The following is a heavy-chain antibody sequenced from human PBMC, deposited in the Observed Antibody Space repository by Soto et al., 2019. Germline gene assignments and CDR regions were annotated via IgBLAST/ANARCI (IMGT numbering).Heavy chain of an antibody. J-gene: IGHJ6*02. CDR1: GFTLSSYD. CDR2: IGTAGDT. V-gene: IGHV3-13*01. D-gene: IGHD3-3*01. CDR3: ARTPTYYDFWSGYYSYYYGMDV. Sequence: SGGSLRLSCAASGFTLSSYDMHWVRQATGKGLEWVSAIGTAGDTYYPGSVKGRFTISRENAKNSLYLQMNSLRAGDTAVYYCARTPTYYDFWSGYYSYYYGMDVWGQGTTVTVSS.